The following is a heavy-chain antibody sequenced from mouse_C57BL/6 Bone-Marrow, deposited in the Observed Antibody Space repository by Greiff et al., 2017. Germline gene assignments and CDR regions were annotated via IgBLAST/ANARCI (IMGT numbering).Heavy chain of an antibody. J-gene: IGHJ3*01. CDR3: ARGGYSAWFAY. D-gene: IGHD2-3*01. CDR1: GFTFSDYG. V-gene: IGHV5-17*01. Sequence: EVQLQQSGGGLVKPGGSLKLSCAASGFTFSDYGMHWVRQAPEKGLEWVAYISSGSSTIYYAATVKGRFTISRDNAKNTLFLQMTSLRSEDTAMYYCARGGYSAWFAYWGQGTLVTVSA. CDR2: ISSGSSTI.